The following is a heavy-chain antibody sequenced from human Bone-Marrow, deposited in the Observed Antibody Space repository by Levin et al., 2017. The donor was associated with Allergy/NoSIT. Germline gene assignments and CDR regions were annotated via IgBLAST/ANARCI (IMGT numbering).Heavy chain of an antibody. D-gene: IGHD7-27*01. J-gene: IGHJ3*02. CDR1: GFIFDDYG. CDR2: IDSNGWST. V-gene: IGHV3-20*04. Sequence: TGGSLRLSCAASGFIFDDYGMSWVRQAPGKGPEWVSGIDSNGWSTEYADSVKGRFTISRDNAKNSLYLQMDSLRAEDTALYYCACPLTGDRFGAFDIWGQGTMVTVSS. CDR3: ACPLTGDRFGAFDI.